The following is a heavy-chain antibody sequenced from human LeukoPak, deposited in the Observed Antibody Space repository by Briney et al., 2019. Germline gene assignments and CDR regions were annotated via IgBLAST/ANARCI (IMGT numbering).Heavy chain of an antibody. J-gene: IGHJ4*02. V-gene: IGHV3-11*06. D-gene: IGHD1-26*01. CDR2: ISSISSYT. CDR3: SRVLISEWELLGSFDY. Sequence: PGGSLRLSCAAAAFTLSDYYTRSIRQAPGKGLEWVSYISSISSYTNYADSVKGRFTISRDNATNSLYLQMNKQRAEYTTVYSYSRVLISEWELLGSFDYWGQGTLVTVSS. CDR1: AFTLSDYY.